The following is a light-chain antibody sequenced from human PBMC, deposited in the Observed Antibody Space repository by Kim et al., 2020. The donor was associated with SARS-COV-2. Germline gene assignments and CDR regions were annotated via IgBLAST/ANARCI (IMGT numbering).Light chain of an antibody. Sequence: GQRVTISCSGSSSNIGSNYVYWYQRLPGTAPKRLIYKNNQRPSGVPDRFSGSKSGTSASLAISGLRSEDEAEYHCAAWDDSLSGVVFGGGTKLTVL. CDR2: KNN. CDR3: AAWDDSLSGVV. J-gene: IGLJ3*02. V-gene: IGLV1-47*01. CDR1: SSNIGSNY.